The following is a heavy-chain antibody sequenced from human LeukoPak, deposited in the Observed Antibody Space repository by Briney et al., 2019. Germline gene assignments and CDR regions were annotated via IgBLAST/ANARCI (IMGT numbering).Heavy chain of an antibody. J-gene: IGHJ4*02. Sequence: PGGSLRLSCAASGFTFDDYTMHWVRQAPGKGLEWVSLISWDGGSTYYADSVKGRFTISRDNSKNSLYLQMDSLRTEDTALYYCAKDILAYCGGDCRIFDYWGQGTLVTVSS. CDR2: ISWDGGST. CDR3: AKDILAYCGGDCRIFDY. D-gene: IGHD2-21*02. V-gene: IGHV3-43*01. CDR1: GFTFDDYT.